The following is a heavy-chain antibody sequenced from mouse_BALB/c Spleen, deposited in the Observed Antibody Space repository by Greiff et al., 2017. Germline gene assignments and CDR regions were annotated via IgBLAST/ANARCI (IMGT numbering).Heavy chain of an antibody. D-gene: IGHD1-1*01. J-gene: IGHJ1*01. CDR1: GYTFTDYN. Sequence: VQLKQSGPELVKPGASVKISCKASGYTFTDYNMHWVKQSHGKSLEWIGYIYPYNGGTGYNQKFKSKATLTVDNSSSTAYMELRSLTSEDSAVYYCARETHYGSSPWYFDVWGAGTTVTVSS. CDR3: ARETHYGSSPWYFDV. CDR2: IYPYNGGT. V-gene: IGHV1S29*02.